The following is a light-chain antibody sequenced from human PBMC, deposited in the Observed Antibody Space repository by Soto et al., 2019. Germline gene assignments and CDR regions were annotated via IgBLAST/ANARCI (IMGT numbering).Light chain of an antibody. J-gene: IGKJ1*01. CDR1: QSVSSY. CDR3: QHYGDSLTWT. CDR2: DAS. V-gene: IGKV3-11*01. Sequence: EIVLTQSPATLSLSPGERATLSCRASQSVSSYLAWYQQKPGQAPRLLIYDASNRATGIPARFSGNGSGTDFTLTISSLEPEDFAMYYCQHYGDSLTWTFGQGTKVDIK.